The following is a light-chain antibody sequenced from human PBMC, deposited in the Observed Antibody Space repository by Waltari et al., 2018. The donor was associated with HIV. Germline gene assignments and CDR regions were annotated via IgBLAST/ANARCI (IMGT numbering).Light chain of an antibody. CDR2: DVN. CDR1: PSAIGRSNY. Sequence: QSALSPPASVSASPGPSVAIACSATPSAIGRSNYASWYQQHPDRAPTLILFDVNNRPSGISDRFSGSKSGTTASLTISTVRTDDEADYYCASYTVNSTGVFGTGTKLSVL. J-gene: IGLJ1*01. CDR3: ASYTVNSTGV. V-gene: IGLV2-14*03.